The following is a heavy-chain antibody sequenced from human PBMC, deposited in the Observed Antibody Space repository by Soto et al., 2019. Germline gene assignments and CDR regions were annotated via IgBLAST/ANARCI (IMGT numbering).Heavy chain of an antibody. CDR1: GYSFSGYW. V-gene: IGHV5-10-1*01. Sequence: XEYLTITWKGSGYSFSGYWITWVRQKPGKGLEWMGRIDPSDSQTYYSPSFRGHVTISATKSITTVFLQWSSLRASDTAMYYCPTHIYDSDTAPNFQYYFDYWGPGTPVTVSS. D-gene: IGHD5-18*01. CDR3: PTHIYDSDTAPNFQYYFDY. CDR2: IDPSDSQT. J-gene: IGHJ4*02.